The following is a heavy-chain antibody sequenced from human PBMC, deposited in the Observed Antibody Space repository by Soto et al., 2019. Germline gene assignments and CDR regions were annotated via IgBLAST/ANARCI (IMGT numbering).Heavy chain of an antibody. CDR2: ISYDGSNK. CDR3: ARLIVVVITTGAFDI. V-gene: IGHV3-30-3*01. D-gene: IGHD3-22*01. CDR1: GFTFSSYA. J-gene: IGHJ3*02. Sequence: QPGGSLRLSCAASGFTFSSYAMHWVRQAPGKGLEWVAVISYDGSNKYYADSVKGRFTISRDNSKNTLYLQMNSLRAEDTAVYYCARLIVVVITTGAFDIWGQGTMVTVSS.